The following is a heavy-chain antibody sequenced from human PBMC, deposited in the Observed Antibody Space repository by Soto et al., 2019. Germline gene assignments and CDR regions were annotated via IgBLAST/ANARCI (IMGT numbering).Heavy chain of an antibody. CDR2: LHWNDDK. D-gene: IGHD3-22*01. CDR3: AHTKDSSIFLTS. Sequence: QITFKESGPTLVKPTQTLTMTCRFSGFSRSAYGVRLLWFLQPPGETLECLALLHWNDDKGYSPYLQSRLTITKDPSKTQVFLTLTLPAPLDTRTYVSAHTKDSSIFLTSWR. V-gene: IGHV2-5*01. J-gene: IGHJ5*01. CDR1: GFSRSAYGVR.